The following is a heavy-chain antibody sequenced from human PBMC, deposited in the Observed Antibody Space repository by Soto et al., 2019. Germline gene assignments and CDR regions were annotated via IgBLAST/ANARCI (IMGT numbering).Heavy chain of an antibody. D-gene: IGHD3-16*01. CDR1: GFTFRSYV. V-gene: IGHV3-33*05. Sequence: QVQLVESGGGVVQPGTSLRLSCVGSGFTFRSYVIHWVRQAPGKGLEWVALTSYDGSNNFYGDSVKGRFTISRDNSRNTVALQMDSLRLEDTALYYCARWGTTGGLDVWGQGPLVSVSS. J-gene: IGHJ4*02. CDR3: ARWGTTGGLDV. CDR2: TSYDGSNN.